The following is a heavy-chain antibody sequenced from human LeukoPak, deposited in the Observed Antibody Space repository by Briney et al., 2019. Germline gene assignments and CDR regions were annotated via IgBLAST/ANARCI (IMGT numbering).Heavy chain of an antibody. Sequence: GGSLRLSCAASGFTFSSYDMHWVRQAPGKGLEWVAVIWFDGSNKYYADSVKGRFTISRDNSKNTLYLQMNSLRAKDTAVYYCARPSGSYWYFDLWGRGTLVTVSS. CDR1: GFTFSSYD. J-gene: IGHJ2*01. V-gene: IGHV3-33*01. CDR3: ARPSGSYWYFDL. CDR2: IWFDGSNK. D-gene: IGHD1-26*01.